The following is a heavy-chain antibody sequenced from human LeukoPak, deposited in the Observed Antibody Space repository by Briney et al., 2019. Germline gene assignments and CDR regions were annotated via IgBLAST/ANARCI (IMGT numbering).Heavy chain of an antibody. Sequence: SETLSLTRAVSGYSISSGYYWGWIRQPPGKGLEWIGSIYHSGSTYYNPSLKSRVTISVDTSKSQSSLKLSSVTAADTAVYYCARRPRNYYDSSGYYFDYWGQGTLVTVSS. V-gene: IGHV4-38-2*01. J-gene: IGHJ4*02. CDR1: GYSISSGYY. CDR3: ARRPRNYYDSSGYYFDY. CDR2: IYHSGST. D-gene: IGHD3-22*01.